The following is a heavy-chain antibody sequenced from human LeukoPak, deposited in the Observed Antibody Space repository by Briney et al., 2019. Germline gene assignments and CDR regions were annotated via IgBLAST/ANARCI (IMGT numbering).Heavy chain of an antibody. Sequence: SETLSLTCTVSGGSISGSSYYWGWIRQPPGKGLEWIGSIYYTGSTYYNPSLKSRLTISVDTSKNQISLKLTSVSAADMAVCCCGVGGGGDYGSYWGQGTLVTVSS. J-gene: IGHJ4*02. V-gene: IGHV4-39*07. CDR3: GVGGGGDYGSY. D-gene: IGHD4-17*01. CDR1: GGSISGSSYY. CDR2: IYYTGST.